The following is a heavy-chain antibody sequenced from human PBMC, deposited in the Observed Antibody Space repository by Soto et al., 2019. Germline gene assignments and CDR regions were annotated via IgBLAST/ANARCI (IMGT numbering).Heavy chain of an antibody. V-gene: IGHV4-59*01. CDR1: GGSISXYY. Sequence: QXQLQESGPGLVKPSETLSLTCTVSGGSISXYYWSWIRQPPGKGLEWIGYIYYSGSTNYNPSLKSRVTISVDTSKNQFSLKLSSVTAADTAVYYCARRYAGNFDYWGQGTLVTVSS. D-gene: IGHD2-8*01. CDR2: IYYSGST. J-gene: IGHJ4*02. CDR3: ARRYAGNFDY.